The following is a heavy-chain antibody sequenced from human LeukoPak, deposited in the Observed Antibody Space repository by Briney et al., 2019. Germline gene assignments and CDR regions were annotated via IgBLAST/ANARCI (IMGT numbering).Heavy chain of an antibody. CDR1: GFTFSSYS. Sequence: GGSLRLSCAAFGFTFSSYSMNWVRQAPGKGLEWVSSISSSSSYIYYADSVKGRFTISRDNAKNSLYLQMNSLRAEDTAVYYCARETGPGGTGYPDYWGQGTLVTVSS. CDR2: ISSSSSYI. D-gene: IGHD1-14*01. J-gene: IGHJ4*02. CDR3: ARETGPGGTGYPDY. V-gene: IGHV3-21*01.